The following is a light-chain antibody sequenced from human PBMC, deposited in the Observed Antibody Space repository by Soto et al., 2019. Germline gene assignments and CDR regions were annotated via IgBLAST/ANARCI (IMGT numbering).Light chain of an antibody. CDR1: QSVAANY. CDR3: HQYGTAPLT. J-gene: IGKJ3*01. Sequence: EVVLTQSPGTLSLSPGERATLSCRASQSVAANYLAWYQQKRGQAPRLLIYGASSRATGIPDRFSGSGSGTDFTLATSRLEPEDFSVYYCHQYGTAPLTFGPGTKVDIK. CDR2: GAS. V-gene: IGKV3-20*01.